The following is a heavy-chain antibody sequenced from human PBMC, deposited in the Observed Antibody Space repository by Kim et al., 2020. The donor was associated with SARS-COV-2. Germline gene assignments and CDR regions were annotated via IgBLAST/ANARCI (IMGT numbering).Heavy chain of an antibody. V-gene: IGHV4-59*01. J-gene: IGHJ4*02. CDR3: ARGLTIFGVEFDY. CDR2: IYYSGST. Sequence: SETLSLTCTVSGGSISSYYWSWIRQPPGKGLEWIGYIYYSGSTNYNPSLKSRVTISVDTSKNQFSLKLSSVTAADTAVYYCARGLTIFGVEFDYWGQGTLVTVSS. D-gene: IGHD3-3*01. CDR1: GGSISSYY.